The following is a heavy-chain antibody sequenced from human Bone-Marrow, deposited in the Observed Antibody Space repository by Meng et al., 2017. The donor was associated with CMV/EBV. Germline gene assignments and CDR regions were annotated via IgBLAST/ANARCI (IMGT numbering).Heavy chain of an antibody. Sequence: GSLRLSCTVSGGSISSYYWSWIRQPPGKGLEWIGYIYYSGSTNYNPSLKSRVTISVDTSKNQFSLKLSSVTAADAAVYYCARDCRYGCFLQDNYYHGMDVWGQGTTVTVSS. J-gene: IGHJ6*02. D-gene: IGHD5-18*01. CDR2: IYYSGST. CDR1: GGSISSYY. V-gene: IGHV4-59*01. CDR3: ARDCRYGCFLQDNYYHGMDV.